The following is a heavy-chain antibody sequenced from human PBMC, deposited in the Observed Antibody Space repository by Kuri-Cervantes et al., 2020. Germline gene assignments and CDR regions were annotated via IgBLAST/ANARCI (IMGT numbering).Heavy chain of an antibody. D-gene: IGHD3-3*01. Sequence: GGSLRLSCAVSGFTFSSYSMNWVRQAPGKGLEWVSSISSSSSYIYYADSVKGRFTISRDNAKNSLYLQMNSLRAEDTAVYYCARPRDGPSYSSGYNSWLDPWGHGILVTVSS. J-gene: IGHJ5*02. V-gene: IGHV3-21*04. CDR1: GFTFSSYS. CDR2: ISSSSSYI. CDR3: ARPRDGPSYSSGYNSWLDP.